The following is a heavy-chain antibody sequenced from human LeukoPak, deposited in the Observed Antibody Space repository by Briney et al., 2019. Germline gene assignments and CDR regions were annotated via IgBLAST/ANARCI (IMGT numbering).Heavy chain of an antibody. CDR2: IYYSGST. CDR1: GGSISSGGYY. CDR3: ARETNYYDSSGNPGRAFDI. J-gene: IGHJ3*02. D-gene: IGHD3-22*01. Sequence: SETLSLTCTVSGGSISSGGYYWSWIRQHPGKGLEWIGYIYYSGSTYYNPSLKSRVTISVDTSKNPFSLKLSSVTAADTAVYYCARETNYYDSSGNPGRAFDIWGQGTMVTVSS. V-gene: IGHV4-31*03.